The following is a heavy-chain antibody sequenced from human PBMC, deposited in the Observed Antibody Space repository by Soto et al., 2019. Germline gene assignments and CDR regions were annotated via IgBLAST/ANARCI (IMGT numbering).Heavy chain of an antibody. D-gene: IGHD3-22*01. J-gene: IGHJ4*02. Sequence: VQLQESGPGLVKPSGTLSLTCAVSGGSISSSNWWSWVRQPPGKGLEWIGEIYHSGSTNYNPSLKSRLTLSVDKSKNQFSLKLSSVTAADTAVYYCATYYDSSGYRFDYWGQGTLVTVSS. CDR1: GGSISSSNW. CDR2: IYHSGST. V-gene: IGHV4-4*02. CDR3: ATYYDSSGYRFDY.